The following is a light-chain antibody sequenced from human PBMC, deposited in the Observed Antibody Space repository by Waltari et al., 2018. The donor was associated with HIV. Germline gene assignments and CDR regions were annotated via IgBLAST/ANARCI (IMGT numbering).Light chain of an antibody. CDR1: FGNNDYP. V-gene: IGLV4-69*01. CDR3: QSWGGGSWV. J-gene: IGLJ3*02. CDR2: LNSDGSH. Sequence: QLVLTQSPSASASLGPSVQLPCRLAFGNNDYPLAWHQQQPAKGPRFLMKLNSDGSHTKGDGIPDRFSGSSSGTERYLTISSLQSEDEADYYCQSWGGGSWVFGGGTKLTVL.